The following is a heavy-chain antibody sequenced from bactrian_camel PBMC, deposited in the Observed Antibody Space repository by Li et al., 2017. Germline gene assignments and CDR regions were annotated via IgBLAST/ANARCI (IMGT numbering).Heavy chain of an antibody. CDR2: MYIDGRA. D-gene: IGHD3*01. J-gene: IGHJ4*01. CDR1: GDTYDYSRYC. Sequence: VQLVESGGGLVQTGGSLRLSCRMSGDTYDYSRYCMGWFRTAPGKERERVAAMYIDGRATYADSVKGRFTISKDAAKGTLYLQMSGLEPEDTAMYYCVVVGERVSATQALGLMNRGRSMYSGQGTQVTVS. V-gene: IGHV3S57*01.